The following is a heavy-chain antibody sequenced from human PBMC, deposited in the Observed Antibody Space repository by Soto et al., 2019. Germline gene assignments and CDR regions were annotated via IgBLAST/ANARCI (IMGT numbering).Heavy chain of an antibody. CDR3: TRGLFWSGYWSLDV. V-gene: IGHV3-49*04. CDR2: IRSKAYGGTT. D-gene: IGHD3-3*01. CDR1: GFTFGDYA. J-gene: IGHJ6*02. Sequence: GGSLRLSCTASGFTFGDYAMSWVRQAPGKGLEWVGFIRSKAYGGTTGYAASVKGRFTISRDDSKSIAYLQMNSLKTEDTAVYYCTRGLFWSGYWSLDVWGQGTTVTVS.